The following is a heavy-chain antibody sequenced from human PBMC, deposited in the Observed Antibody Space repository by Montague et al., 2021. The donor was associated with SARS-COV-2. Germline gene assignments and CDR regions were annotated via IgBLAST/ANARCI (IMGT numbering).Heavy chain of an antibody. Sequence: SLRLSCAASGFTVSSNYMSWVRQAPGKGLEWVSVIYSGGSTYYADSVKGRFTISRHNSKNTLYLQMNSLRAEDTAVYYCARDLTYGSGRSYYHGMDVWGQGTTVTVSS. V-gene: IGHV3-53*04. D-gene: IGHD3-10*01. CDR1: GFTVSSNY. CDR3: ARDLTYGSGRSYYHGMDV. CDR2: IYSGGST. J-gene: IGHJ6*02.